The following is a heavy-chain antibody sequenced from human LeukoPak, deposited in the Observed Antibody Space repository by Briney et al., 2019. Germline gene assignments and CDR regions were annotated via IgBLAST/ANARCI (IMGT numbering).Heavy chain of an antibody. J-gene: IGHJ4*02. CDR1: GFTFSSDS. CDR3: ARVHSGYGPDYIDH. Sequence: GVLRLSCAASGFTFSSDSMNWVRQAPGEGLEWVSSISSTSGFISYADSVKGRFTISRDNAKSLLYLQMNSLRAEDTTLYYCARVHSGYGPDYIDHWGQGTPVTVSS. V-gene: IGHV3-21*06. D-gene: IGHD5-12*01. CDR2: ISSTSGFI.